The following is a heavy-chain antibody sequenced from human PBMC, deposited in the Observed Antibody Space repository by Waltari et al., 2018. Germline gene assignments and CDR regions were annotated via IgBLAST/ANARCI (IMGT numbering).Heavy chain of an antibody. CDR1: GFIFSGSP. J-gene: IGHJ5*02. CDR3: TRSPGFGP. CDR2: IGNQGNTYAT. V-gene: IGHV3-73*02. Sequence: EVQLVESGGGLVQPGGSLKLSCAASGFIFSGSPIHWVRQASGKGLEWVGRIGNQGNTYATVYTESVKGRFTISRDDSKNTAYLQMNSLKIEDTAFYYCTRSPGFGPWGQGTLVTV.